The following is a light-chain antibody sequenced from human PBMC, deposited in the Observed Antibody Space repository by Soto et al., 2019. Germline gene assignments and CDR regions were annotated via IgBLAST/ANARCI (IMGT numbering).Light chain of an antibody. CDR1: SSDVGGSNY. Sequence: QSALTQPASVSGWPGQSITIYCTGTSSDVGGSNYVSWYQLSPGKAPKLLIYDVDRPSGVSNRFSGSKSGNTASLTISGPXXXXXXXXYCNSYTSSGTVVFGGGTKVTV. CDR2: DV. V-gene: IGLV2-14*01. CDR3: NSYTSSGTVV. J-gene: IGLJ3*02.